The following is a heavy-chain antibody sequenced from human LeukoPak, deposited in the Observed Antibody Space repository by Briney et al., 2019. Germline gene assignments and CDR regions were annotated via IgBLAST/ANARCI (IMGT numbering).Heavy chain of an antibody. CDR3: ARLRPVTTKYYYYYYGMDV. CDR2: INHSGST. CDR1: GGSFSGYY. Sequence: PSETLSLTCAVYGGSFSGYYWSWIRQPPGKGLEWIGEINHSGSTNYNPSLKSRVTISVDTSKNQFSLKLSSVTAADTAVYYCARLRPVTTKYYYYYYGMDVWGQGTTVTVFS. D-gene: IGHD4-4*01. J-gene: IGHJ6*02. V-gene: IGHV4-34*01.